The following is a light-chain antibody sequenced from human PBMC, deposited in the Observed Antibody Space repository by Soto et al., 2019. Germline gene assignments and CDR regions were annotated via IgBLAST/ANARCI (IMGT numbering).Light chain of an antibody. V-gene: IGLV2-14*03. CDR3: SSYTSSSTLV. CDR2: DVS. J-gene: IGLJ2*01. Sequence: QSALTQPASVSVSPEQSITISCTGTSSDVGAYNYVSWYQQHPGKAPKFMIYDVSNRPSGVSDRCSGSKSGTTASLTISGLQAEDEAEYYCSSYTSSSTLVFGGGTKVTVL. CDR1: SSDVGAYNY.